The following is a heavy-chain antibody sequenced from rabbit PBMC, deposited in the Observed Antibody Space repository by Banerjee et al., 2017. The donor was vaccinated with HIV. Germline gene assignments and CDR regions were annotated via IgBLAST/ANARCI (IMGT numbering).Heavy chain of an antibody. CDR1: GFDLSSYYY. CDR2: IYAGSSGSS. D-gene: IGHD3-3*01. CDR3: ARDVAGWSFFNL. V-gene: IGHV1S45*01. Sequence: QEQLEESGGDLVKPEGSLTLTCKASGFDLSSYYYMCWVRQAPGKGLEWIACIYAGSSGSSYYASWAKGRFTISKTSSTTVTLQMTSLTAADTAPYFCARDVAGWSFFNLWGQGTLVTVS. J-gene: IGHJ4*01.